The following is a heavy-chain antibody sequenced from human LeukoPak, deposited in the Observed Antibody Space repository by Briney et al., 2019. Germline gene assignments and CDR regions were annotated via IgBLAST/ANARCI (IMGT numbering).Heavy chain of an antibody. CDR3: ARGGPAGDFIVVAPTNNAFDI. Sequence: GASVKVSCKASGHTFSNYYMHWVRQVPGQGLEWMGIINPSGGSTSYAQKFQGRVTMTRDTATRTVYMELSSLRSEDTAVYYCARGGPAGDFIVVAPTNNAFDIWGQGTMVTVSS. V-gene: IGHV1-46*01. J-gene: IGHJ3*02. D-gene: IGHD2-2*01. CDR1: GHTFSNYY. CDR2: INPSGGST.